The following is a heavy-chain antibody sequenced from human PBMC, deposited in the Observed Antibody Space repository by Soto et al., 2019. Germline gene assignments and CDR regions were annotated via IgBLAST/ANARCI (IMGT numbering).Heavy chain of an antibody. V-gene: IGHV4-31*03. CDR1: GGSISSGGYY. J-gene: IGHJ5*02. CDR3: ARGLTFVAARHSRWFAP. D-gene: IGHD6-6*01. CDR2: IYYSGST. Sequence: QVQLQESGPGLVKPSQTLSLTCTVSGGSISSGGYYWSWIRQHPGKGLEWIGYIYYSGSTYYNPSLKSRVTISVDTSKNQFSLKLSSVTAADTAVYYCARGLTFVAARHSRWFAPWGQGTLVTVSS.